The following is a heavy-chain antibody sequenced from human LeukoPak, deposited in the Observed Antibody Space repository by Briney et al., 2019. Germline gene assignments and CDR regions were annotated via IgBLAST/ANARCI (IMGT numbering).Heavy chain of an antibody. CDR2: IYYSGST. CDR3: ATAHPSLHYYVSGSSYHNWFDP. CDR1: GGSISSYY. J-gene: IGHJ5*02. Sequence: PSETLSLTCTVSGGSISSYYWSWIRQPPGKGLEWIGYIYYSGSTNYNPSLKSRVTISVDTSKNQFSLKLSSVTAADTAVYYCATAHPSLHYYVSGSSYHNWFDPWGQGTLVTVSS. D-gene: IGHD3-10*01. V-gene: IGHV4-59*12.